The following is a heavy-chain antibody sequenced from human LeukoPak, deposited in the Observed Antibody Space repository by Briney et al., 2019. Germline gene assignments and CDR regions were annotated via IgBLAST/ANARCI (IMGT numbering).Heavy chain of an antibody. CDR3: ARGDGDYFDY. V-gene: IGHV3-30*04. CDR1: GFTFSSYA. D-gene: IGHD4-17*01. CDR2: ISYDGSNK. J-gene: IGHJ4*02. Sequence: GGSLRLSCAASGFTFSSYAMHWVRQAPGKGLEWVAVISYDGSNKYYADSVRGRFTISRDNSKNTLYLQMNSLRAEDTAVYYCARGDGDYFDYWGQGTLVTVSS.